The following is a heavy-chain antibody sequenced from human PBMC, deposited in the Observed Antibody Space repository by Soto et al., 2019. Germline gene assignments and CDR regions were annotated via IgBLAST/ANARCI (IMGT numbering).Heavy chain of an antibody. CDR3: ARQRFSVQLTGYNWFDP. J-gene: IGHJ5*02. CDR2: IYYSGST. D-gene: IGHD5-18*01. CDR1: GGSISSSSYY. V-gene: IGHV4-39*01. Sequence: TLSLTCTVSGGSISSSSYYWGWIRQPPGKGLEWIGSIYYSGSTYYNPSLKSRVTISVDTSKNQFSLKLSSVTAADTAVYYCARQRFSVQLTGYNWFDPWGQGTLVTVSS.